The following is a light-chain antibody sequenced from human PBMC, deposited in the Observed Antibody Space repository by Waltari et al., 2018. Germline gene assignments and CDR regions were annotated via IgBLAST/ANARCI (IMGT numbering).Light chain of an antibody. CDR2: DAS. Sequence: EIELTPSPATLSLSPGERATLSCRANESVSSYLAWYQQKPGQAPRLLIYDASNRAAGIPARFSGSGYGTDFTLTISSLEPEDFASYYCQQRTNWVTTFGQGTRLDIK. CDR1: ESVSSY. V-gene: IGKV3-11*01. J-gene: IGKJ5*01. CDR3: QQRTNWVTT.